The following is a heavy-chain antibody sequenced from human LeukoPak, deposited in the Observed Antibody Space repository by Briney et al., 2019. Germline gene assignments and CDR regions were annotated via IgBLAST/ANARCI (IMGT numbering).Heavy chain of an antibody. CDR2: ITPIFGTA. V-gene: IGHV1-69*13. CDR1: GGTFSSYA. CDR3: ARASWSDYYDSSGYYDY. D-gene: IGHD3-22*01. Sequence: VKVSCKASGGTFSSYAISWVRQAPGQGLEWMGGITPIFGTANYAQKFQGRVTITTDESTSTAYMELSSLRSEDTAVYYCARASWSDYYDSSGYYDYWGQGTLVTVSS. J-gene: IGHJ4*02.